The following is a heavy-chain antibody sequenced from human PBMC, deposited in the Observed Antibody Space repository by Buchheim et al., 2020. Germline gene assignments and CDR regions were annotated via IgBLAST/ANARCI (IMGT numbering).Heavy chain of an antibody. CDR3: ARDSFWSAFDHYFDY. J-gene: IGHJ4*02. D-gene: IGHD3-3*01. CDR2: IKQDGSEK. Sequence: EVQLVEPGGGLVQPGGSLRLSCAASGFTLGSYWMTWVRQAPGKGLEWVANIKQDGSEKNYVDSVKGRFTISRDNAKNSLYLQMNSLRVEDTAVYFCARDSFWSAFDHYFDYWGQGTL. CDR1: GFTLGSYW. V-gene: IGHV3-7*01.